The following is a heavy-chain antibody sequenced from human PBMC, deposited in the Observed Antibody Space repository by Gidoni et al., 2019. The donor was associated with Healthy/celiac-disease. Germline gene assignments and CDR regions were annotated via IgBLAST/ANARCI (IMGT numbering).Heavy chain of an antibody. D-gene: IGHD6-19*01. CDR2: VSSSSSYT. J-gene: IGHJ4*02. Sequence: QVQLVESWGGLVNPGGSLRLSCQASGFTFSHYYISWIRQAPGKGLEWVSYVSSSSSYTNYADSVKGRFTISRDNAKNSLYLQMNSLRAEDTAVYYCARGGQQWLDVGVFDYWGQGTLVTVSS. CDR3: ARGGQQWLDVGVFDY. V-gene: IGHV3-11*05. CDR1: GFTFSHYY.